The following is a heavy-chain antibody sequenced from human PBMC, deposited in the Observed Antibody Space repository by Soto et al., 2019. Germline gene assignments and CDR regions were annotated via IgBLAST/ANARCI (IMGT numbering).Heavy chain of an antibody. V-gene: IGHV3-23*01. CDR2: ISGSGGST. Sequence: GGSLRLSCAASGFTFSSYAMSWVRQAPGKGLEWVSAISGSGGSTYYADSVKGRFTISRDNSKNTLYLQMNSLRAEDTAVYDCAKMGIEYSSSAFDYWGQGTLVTVSS. CDR3: AKMGIEYSSSAFDY. CDR1: GFTFSSYA. J-gene: IGHJ4*02. D-gene: IGHD6-6*01.